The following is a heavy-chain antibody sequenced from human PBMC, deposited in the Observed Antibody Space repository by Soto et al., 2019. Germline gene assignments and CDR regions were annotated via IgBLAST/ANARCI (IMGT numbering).Heavy chain of an antibody. V-gene: IGHV3-23*03. J-gene: IGHJ6*02. CDR1: GFTFSSYA. CDR3: STSSRNEYHFAMDA. D-gene: IGHD6-6*01. CDR2: IYSGGST. Sequence: PGGSLRLSCAASGFTFSSYAMSWVRQAPGKGLEWVSVIYSGGSTHDADSVKGRFTISRDNSKNTVHLQMNSLRVDDTAVYFCSTSSRNEYHFAMDAWGQGTTVTVSS.